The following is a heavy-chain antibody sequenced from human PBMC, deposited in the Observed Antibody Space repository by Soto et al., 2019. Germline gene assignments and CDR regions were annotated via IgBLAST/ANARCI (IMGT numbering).Heavy chain of an antibody. Sequence: EVQLLESGGSLVQPGGSLRLSCAASGFSFSSYAMSWVRQAPGKGREWVSDISGSGGSTYYVDSVTCRFTISRENSKNTLYLQMNSLRAEDTAVYYCAKYGDYVFWYFDLWGRGTLVTVSS. D-gene: IGHD4-17*01. CDR1: GFSFSSYA. CDR2: ISGSGGST. V-gene: IGHV3-23*01. J-gene: IGHJ2*01. CDR3: AKYGDYVFWYFDL.